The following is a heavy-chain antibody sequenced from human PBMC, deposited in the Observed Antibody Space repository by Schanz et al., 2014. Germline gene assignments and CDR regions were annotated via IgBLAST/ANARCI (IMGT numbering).Heavy chain of an antibody. Sequence: QVQLVQSGPAVKKPGASMKVSCLASGYSFTEYFLHWVRQAPGQGLEWMGWINPNSGETNYEQKFKGRVPLTSETSISTAFMELSGLTSDDTATYFCARARYTGYDCSGYWGQGTLLIVSS. J-gene: IGHJ4*02. CDR2: INPNSGET. CDR3: ARARYTGYDCSGY. D-gene: IGHD5-12*01. CDR1: GYSFTEYF. V-gene: IGHV1-2*02.